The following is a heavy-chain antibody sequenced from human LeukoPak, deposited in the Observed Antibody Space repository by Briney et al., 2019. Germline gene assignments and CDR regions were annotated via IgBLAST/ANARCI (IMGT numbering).Heavy chain of an antibody. Sequence: SETLSLTCTVSGGSISNYYWSRIRQPPGKGLEWIGYIYYSGSTNYNPSLKSRVTISVDTSKNQFSLKLSSVTAADTAVYYCARGSVTYNWFDPWGQGTLVTVSS. V-gene: IGHV4-59*12. CDR2: IYYSGST. CDR1: GGSISNYY. CDR3: ARGSVTYNWFDP. D-gene: IGHD4-11*01. J-gene: IGHJ5*02.